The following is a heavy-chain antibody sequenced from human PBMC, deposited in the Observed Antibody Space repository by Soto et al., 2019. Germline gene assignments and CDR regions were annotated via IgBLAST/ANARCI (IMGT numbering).Heavy chain of an antibody. V-gene: IGHV1-8*01. CDR2: MNPNSGNT. D-gene: IGHD1-1*01. CDR1: GYTFTSYD. Sequence: QVQLVQSGAEVNKPGASVKVSCKASGYTFTSYDINWVRQATGQGLEWMGWMNPNSGNTGYAQKFRGRVTMTGNTSISTAYMELSSLKSEDTAVYYCARERTGTTSMDVWGQGTTVTVSS. CDR3: ARERTGTTSMDV. J-gene: IGHJ6*02.